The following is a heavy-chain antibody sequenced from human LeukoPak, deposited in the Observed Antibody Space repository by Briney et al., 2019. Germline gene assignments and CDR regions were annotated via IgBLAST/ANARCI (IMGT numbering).Heavy chain of an antibody. CDR3: AREYYDILTGLERSYGDY. CDR1: GFTFSDYY. V-gene: IGHV3-11*01. CDR2: ISSSGSTI. Sequence: PGGSLRLSCAASGFTFSDYYMSWIRQAPGKGLEWVSYISSSGSTIYYADSVKGRFTISRDNAKNSLYLQMNSLRSEDTAVYYCAREYYDILTGLERSYGDYWGQGTLVTVSS. D-gene: IGHD3-9*01. J-gene: IGHJ4*02.